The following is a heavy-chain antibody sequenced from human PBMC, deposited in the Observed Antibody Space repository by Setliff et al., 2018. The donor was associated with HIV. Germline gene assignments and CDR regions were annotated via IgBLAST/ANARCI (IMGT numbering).Heavy chain of an antibody. CDR1: GGSFSVYY. J-gene: IGHJ6*03. D-gene: IGHD2-8*01. CDR2: INHSGRT. V-gene: IGHV4-34*01. Sequence: SETLSXTCAVYGGSFSVYYWSWIRQAPGKGLEWIGEINHSGRTNYNPSLKSRVTXXVDTSTNQFSLDRTSVTAADTAVYFFAGEIAPAARLPNVGGPPPPGYYHYMDVWGXGTTVTVSS. CDR3: AGEIAPAARLPNVGGPPPPGYYHYMDV.